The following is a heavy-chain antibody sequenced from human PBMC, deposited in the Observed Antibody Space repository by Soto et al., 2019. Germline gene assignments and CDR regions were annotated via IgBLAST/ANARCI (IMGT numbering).Heavy chain of an antibody. CDR1: GGSVSSGSYY. D-gene: IGHD3-16*01. J-gene: IGHJ4*02. CDR2: IYYSGST. Sequence: QVQLQESGPGLVKPSETLSLTCTVSGGSVSSGSYYWSWIRQPPGKGLEWIGYIYYSGSTNYNPPPKGRVPITVDTSKNPFPLKLGSVTAADPAVFFWGGGLGGGGDYWGQGTLVTVSS. CDR3: GGGLGGGGDY. V-gene: IGHV4-61*01.